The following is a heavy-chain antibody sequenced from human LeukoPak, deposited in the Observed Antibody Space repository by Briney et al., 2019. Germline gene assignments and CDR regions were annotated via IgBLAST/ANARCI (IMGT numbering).Heavy chain of an antibody. Sequence: PSETLSLTCSASGGSISSSSYYWGWIRQPPGKGLEWIGSIYYSGSTYYNPSLKSRVTILVDTSKNQFSLKLSSVTAADTAVYYCTRDVGSSWKEGVLLPGTLDYWGQGTLVTVSS. V-gene: IGHV4-39*07. CDR2: IYYSGST. CDR3: TRDVGSSWKEGVLLPGTLDY. CDR1: GGSISSSSYY. J-gene: IGHJ4*02. D-gene: IGHD6-13*01.